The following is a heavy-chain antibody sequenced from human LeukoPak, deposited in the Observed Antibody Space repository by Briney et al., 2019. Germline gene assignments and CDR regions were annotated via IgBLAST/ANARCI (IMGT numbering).Heavy chain of an antibody. CDR2: ISAYAST. D-gene: IGHD6-19*01. CDR3: ARGGTSGWRTPNDDY. J-gene: IGHJ4*02. V-gene: IGHV1-18*04. Sequence: ASVKVSCKASGYTFTGYYMHWVRQAPGQGLEWMGWISAYASTNYAQKLQGRVTMTTDTSTSTAYMELRNLRSDDTAIYYCARGGTSGWRTPNDDYWGQGTLVTVSS. CDR1: GYTFTGYY.